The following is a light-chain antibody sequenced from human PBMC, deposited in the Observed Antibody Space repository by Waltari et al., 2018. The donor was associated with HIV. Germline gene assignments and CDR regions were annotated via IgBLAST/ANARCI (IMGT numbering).Light chain of an antibody. CDR2: DAS. V-gene: IGKV3-11*01. J-gene: IGKJ2*01. Sequence: EIVLTQSPATLSLSPGERATLSCRASQSVSTYLAWYKQKPGQAPRLLIEDASNRATGIPARFSGSGSGTDFTLTISSLEPEDFAVYYCQQRSYWPFTFGQGTKLEIK. CDR3: QQRSYWPFT. CDR1: QSVSTY.